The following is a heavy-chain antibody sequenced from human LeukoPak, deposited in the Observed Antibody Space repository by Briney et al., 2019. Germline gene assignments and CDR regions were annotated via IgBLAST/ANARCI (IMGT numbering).Heavy chain of an antibody. CDR3: AKKSSAAGKVYYYYMDV. CDR1: GFTFSSYG. D-gene: IGHD6-19*01. CDR2: IRYDGSNK. J-gene: IGHJ6*03. Sequence: GGSLRLSCAASGFTFSSYGMPWVRQAPGKGLEWVAFIRYDGSNKYYADSVKGRFTISRDNSKNTLYLQMNSLRAEDTAVYYCAKKSSAAGKVYYYYMDVWGKGTTVTVSS. V-gene: IGHV3-30*02.